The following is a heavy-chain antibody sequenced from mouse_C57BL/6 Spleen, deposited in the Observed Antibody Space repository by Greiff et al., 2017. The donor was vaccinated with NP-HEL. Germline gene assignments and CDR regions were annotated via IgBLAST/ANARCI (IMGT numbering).Heavy chain of an antibody. D-gene: IGHD2-4*01. CDR1: GYAFSSSW. CDR2: IYPGDGDT. Sequence: QVQLQQSGPELVKPGASVKISCKASGYAFSSSWMNWVKQRPGKGLEWIGRIYPGDGDTNYNGKFKGKATLTADKSSSTAYMQLSSLTSEDSAVYFCASDYDYDGLYYAMDYWGQGTSVTVSS. J-gene: IGHJ4*01. V-gene: IGHV1-82*01. CDR3: ASDYDYDGLYYAMDY.